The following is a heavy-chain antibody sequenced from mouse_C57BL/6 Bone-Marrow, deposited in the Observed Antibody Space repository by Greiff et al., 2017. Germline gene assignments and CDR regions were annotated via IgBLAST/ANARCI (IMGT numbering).Heavy chain of an antibody. V-gene: IGHV1-85*01. CDR3: ARGSSYRGFAY. Sequence: QVQLQQSGPELVKPGASVKLSCKASGYTFTSYDINWVQQRPGQGLEWIGWIYPRDGSTKYNEKFKGKATLTVDTSSSTAYMELHSLTSEDSAVYFCARGSSYRGFAYWGQGTLVTVSA. CDR1: GYTFTSYD. CDR2: IYPRDGST. J-gene: IGHJ3*01. D-gene: IGHD1-1*01.